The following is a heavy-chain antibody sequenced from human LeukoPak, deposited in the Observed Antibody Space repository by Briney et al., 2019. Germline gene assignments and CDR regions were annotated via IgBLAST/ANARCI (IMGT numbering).Heavy chain of an antibody. J-gene: IGHJ4*02. CDR1: GSTLSSYA. D-gene: IGHD4/OR15-4a*01. CDR2: ISGSGGST. V-gene: IGHV3-23*01. CDR3: AKRADYGGTSWDDY. Sequence: PGGSLRLSCAASGSTLSSYAMSWVRQAPGKGLEWVSAISGSGGSTYYADSVKGRFTISRDNSKNTLYLQMNSLRAEDTAVYYCAKRADYGGTSWDDYWGQGTLVTVSS.